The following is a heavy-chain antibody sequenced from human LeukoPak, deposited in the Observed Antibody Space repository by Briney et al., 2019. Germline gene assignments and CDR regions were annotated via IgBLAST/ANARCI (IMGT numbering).Heavy chain of an antibody. CDR1: GYTFNSYN. Sequence: ASVKVSCKASGYTFNSYNIHWVRQAPGQGLEWMGIINPTGGSTGYAQKFQGRVTMTRDTSTPTVYMEMSSLRSEDTAVYYCARDIAGGWNYFDYWGRGTLVTVSS. J-gene: IGHJ4*02. CDR2: INPTGGST. V-gene: IGHV1-46*02. CDR3: ARDIAGGWNYFDY. D-gene: IGHD1-14*01.